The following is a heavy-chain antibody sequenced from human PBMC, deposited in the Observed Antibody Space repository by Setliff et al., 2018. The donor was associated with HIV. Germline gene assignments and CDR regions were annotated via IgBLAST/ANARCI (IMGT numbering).Heavy chain of an antibody. Sequence: SETLSLTCAVYVGSLSSHYWTWIRQPPGKGLEWIGYIYYTGSTKYNPSLKSRATISVDTSKNQFSLKLNSVTAADTAVYYCARSGYTSGFYWVFGAFGVWGQGKLVTVSS. CDR2: IYYTGST. D-gene: IGHD3-22*01. CDR1: VGSLSSHY. J-gene: IGHJ3*01. V-gene: IGHV4-59*11. CDR3: ARSGYTSGFYWVFGAFGV.